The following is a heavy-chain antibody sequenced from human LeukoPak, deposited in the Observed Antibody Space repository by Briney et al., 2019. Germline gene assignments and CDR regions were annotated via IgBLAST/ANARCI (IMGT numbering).Heavy chain of an antibody. V-gene: IGHV4-30-4*01. CDR3: ARVWKDTAMIHFDY. CDR2: IYYSGST. CDR1: GGSISSGDYY. D-gene: IGHD5-18*01. Sequence: SETLSLTCTVSGGSISSGDYYWSWIRQPPGKGLEWIGYIYYSGSTYYNPSLKSRVTISVDTSKNQFSLKLSSVTAADTAVYYCARVWKDTAMIHFDYWGQGTLVTVSS. J-gene: IGHJ4*02.